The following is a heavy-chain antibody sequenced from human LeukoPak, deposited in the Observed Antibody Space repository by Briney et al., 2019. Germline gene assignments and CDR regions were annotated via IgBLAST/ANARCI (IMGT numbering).Heavy chain of an antibody. Sequence: SETLSLTCTVSGGSISSSSYYWGWIGQPPGKGLEWIGSIHYSGSTYYNPSLKSRVTISVDTSKNQFSLKLSSVTAADTAVYYCARQPLRGIAARSGYFDYWGQGTLVTVSS. J-gene: IGHJ4*02. V-gene: IGHV4-39*01. CDR3: ARQPLRGIAARSGYFDY. CDR1: GGSISSSSYY. CDR2: IHYSGST. D-gene: IGHD6-6*01.